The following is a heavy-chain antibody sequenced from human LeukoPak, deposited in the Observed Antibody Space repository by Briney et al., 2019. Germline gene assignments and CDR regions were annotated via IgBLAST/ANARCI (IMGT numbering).Heavy chain of an antibody. CDR3: ARAPRGDCSSTSCLFDY. CDR2: IYYSGST. CDR1: GGSISSSSHY. J-gene: IGHJ4*02. D-gene: IGHD2-2*01. Sequence: SETLSLTCTASGGSISSSSHYWGWIRQPPGKGLEWIGYIYYSGSTYYSPSLKSRVTISVDTSKNQFSLKLSSVTAADTAVYYCARAPRGDCSSTSCLFDYWGQGTLVTVSS. V-gene: IGHV4-31*02.